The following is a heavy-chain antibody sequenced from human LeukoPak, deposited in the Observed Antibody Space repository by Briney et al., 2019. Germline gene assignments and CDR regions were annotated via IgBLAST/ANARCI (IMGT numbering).Heavy chain of an antibody. CDR2: IYYSGTT. Sequence: SETLSLTCTVSGGSISSAGYYWSWIRQRPGKGLEWMGFIYYSGTTYYNPSLKSRVFISLNTSQNQVSLQLSSVTAADTAVYYCARATGGAAAADFDPWGQGTLVTVSS. CDR3: ARATGGAAAADFDP. CDR1: GGSISSAGYY. D-gene: IGHD6-13*01. V-gene: IGHV4-31*03. J-gene: IGHJ5*02.